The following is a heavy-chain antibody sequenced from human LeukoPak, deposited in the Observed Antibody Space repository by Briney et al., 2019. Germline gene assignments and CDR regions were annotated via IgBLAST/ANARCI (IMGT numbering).Heavy chain of an antibody. CDR2: IYHSGST. V-gene: IGHV4-38-2*02. CDR3: ARDGWNDVKPLYY. CDR1: GYSISSGYY. Sequence: PSETLSLTCTVSGYSISSGYYWGWIRQPPGKGLEWIGSIYHSGSTYYNPSLKSRVTISVDTSKNQFSLKLSSVTAADTAVYYCARDGWNDVKPLYYWGQGTLVTVSS. J-gene: IGHJ4*02. D-gene: IGHD1-1*01.